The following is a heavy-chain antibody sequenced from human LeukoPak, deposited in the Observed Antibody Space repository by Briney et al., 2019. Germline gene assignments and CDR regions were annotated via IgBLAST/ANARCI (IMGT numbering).Heavy chain of an antibody. D-gene: IGHD6-13*01. V-gene: IGHV3-66*01. Sequence: PGGSLRLSCAASGFTVITNYMSWVRQAPGKGLEWVSVIYSGGSTYYADSVKGRFTISRDNSKNTLYLQMNSLRAEDTAVYYCARDRAGVFDYWGQGTLVTVSS. CDR1: GFTVITNY. CDR3: ARDRAGVFDY. CDR2: IYSGGST. J-gene: IGHJ4*02.